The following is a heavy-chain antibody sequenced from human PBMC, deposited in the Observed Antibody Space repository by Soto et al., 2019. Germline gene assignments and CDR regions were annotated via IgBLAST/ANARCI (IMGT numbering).Heavy chain of an antibody. Sequence: QVQLVESGGGVVQPGRSLRLSCAASGFTFSSYAMHWVRQAPGKGLEWVAVISYDGSNKYYADSVKGRFTISRDNSKNTLCLQMNSLRAEDTAVYYCARVRGSRDYWGQGTLVTVSS. V-gene: IGHV3-30-3*01. D-gene: IGHD1-26*01. J-gene: IGHJ4*02. CDR1: GFTFSSYA. CDR3: ARVRGSRDY. CDR2: ISYDGSNK.